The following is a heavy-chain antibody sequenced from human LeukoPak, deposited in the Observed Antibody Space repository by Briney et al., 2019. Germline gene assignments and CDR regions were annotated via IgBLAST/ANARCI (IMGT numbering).Heavy chain of an antibody. D-gene: IGHD5-18*01. CDR3: AKADTAMHYYYYGMDV. CDR2: ISYDGNNK. CDR1: GFTFTTHA. Sequence: PGRSLRLSCAASGFTFTTHAMNWVRQAPGKGLEWVAVISYDGNNKYYADSVKGRFTISRDNSKNTLYLQMNSLRAEDTAVYYCAKADTAMHYYYYGMDVWGQGTTVTVSS. V-gene: IGHV3-30-3*01. J-gene: IGHJ6*02.